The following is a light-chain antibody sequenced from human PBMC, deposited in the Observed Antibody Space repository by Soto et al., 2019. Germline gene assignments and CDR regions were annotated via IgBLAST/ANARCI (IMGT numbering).Light chain of an antibody. V-gene: IGLV2-14*01. CDR3: TSYSSWSPVL. CDR1: SSDVGAYNY. Sequence: QSALTQPASVSGSLGQSITISCTGTSSDVGAYNYVSWYQQHPDKAPKLLIFEVTNRPSGVSGRFSGSKSGITASLSISGLKPEEEADYYCTSYSSWSPVLFGGGTKLTVL. CDR2: EVT. J-gene: IGLJ2*01.